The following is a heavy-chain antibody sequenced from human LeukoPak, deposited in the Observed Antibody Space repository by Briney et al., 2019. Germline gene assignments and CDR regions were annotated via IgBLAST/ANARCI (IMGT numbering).Heavy chain of an antibody. J-gene: IGHJ1*01. CDR3: ARDGRDGYNSPSGSEYFQH. CDR2: ISSSSSYI. CDR1: GFTFSSYN. Sequence: GGSLRLSCAASGFTFSSYNMNWVRQAPGKGLEWVSSISSSSSYIYYADSVKGRFTISRDNAKNSLYLQMNSLRAEDTAVYYCARDGRDGYNSPSGSEYFQHWGQGTLVTVSS. D-gene: IGHD5-24*01. V-gene: IGHV3-21*01.